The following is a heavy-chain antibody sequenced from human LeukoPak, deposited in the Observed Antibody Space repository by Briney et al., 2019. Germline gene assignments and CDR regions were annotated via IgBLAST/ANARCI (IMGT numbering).Heavy chain of an antibody. J-gene: IGHJ6*03. V-gene: IGHV3-30*18. D-gene: IGHD5-12*01. CDR3: AKDTVKVTTIRRVPHYMDV. CDR1: IFTFNNYG. CDR2: ISYDGSNK. Sequence: GGSLRLSCAASIFTFNNYGMHWVRQAPGKGLEWVAVISYDGSNKYYADSVKGRFTISRDNSKNTLYLQMNSLRAEDTAVYYCAKDTVKVTTIRRVPHYMDVWGKGTTVTISS.